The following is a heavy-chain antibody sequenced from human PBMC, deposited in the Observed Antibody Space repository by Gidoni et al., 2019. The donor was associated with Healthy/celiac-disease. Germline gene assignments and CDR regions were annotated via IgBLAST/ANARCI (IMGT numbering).Heavy chain of an antibody. J-gene: IGHJ6*02. Sequence: HWVRQAPGKGLEWVAVISYDGSNKYYADSVKGRFTISRDNSKNTLYLQMNSLRAEDTAVYYCAGGFARYCSSTSCLYYYYGMDVWGQGTTVTVSS. V-gene: IGHV3-30*03. D-gene: IGHD2-2*01. CDR3: AGGFARYCSSTSCLYYYYGMDV. CDR2: ISYDGSNK.